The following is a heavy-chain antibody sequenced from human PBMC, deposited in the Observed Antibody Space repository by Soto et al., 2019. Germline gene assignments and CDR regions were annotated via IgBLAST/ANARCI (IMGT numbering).Heavy chain of an antibody. V-gene: IGHV4-30-2*01. D-gene: IGHD6-6*01. CDR1: GDSVSSAGYS. CDR2: IYYSGST. J-gene: IGHJ4*02. Sequence: SETLSLTCAVSGDSVSSAGYSWTWIRQPPGRGLEWIGHIYYSGSTSYNPSLKSRVTISLDRSKNQFSLSLASVTAADTAVYYCARGGRGSSTRIDFWGQGTLVTVSS. CDR3: ARGGRGSSTRIDF.